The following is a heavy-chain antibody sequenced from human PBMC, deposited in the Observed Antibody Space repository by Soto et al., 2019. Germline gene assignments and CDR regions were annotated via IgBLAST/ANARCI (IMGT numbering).Heavy chain of an antibody. CDR1: GFSLGSYS. V-gene: IGHV3-21*01. CDR3: ARDLGVALATLTLDS. J-gene: IGHJ4*02. Sequence: GGSLRLSCVASGFSLGSYSMNWVRQAPGKGLEWVADITTSSSFRLYADSVKGRFTISRDDARNSLYLQMNSLRVEDTGVYYCARDLGVALATLTLDSWGQGTLVTVSS. D-gene: IGHD2-15*01. CDR2: ITTSSSFR.